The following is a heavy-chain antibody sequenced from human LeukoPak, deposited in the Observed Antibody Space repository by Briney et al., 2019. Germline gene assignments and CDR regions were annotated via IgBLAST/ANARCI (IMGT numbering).Heavy chain of an antibody. J-gene: IGHJ3*02. CDR1: GYSFTTYW. CDR2: IYPGDSDT. D-gene: IGHD2-15*01. CDR3: ARRGYCSGGDCFSNVFDI. Sequence: GESLKISCQSSGYSFTTYWIGWVRQMPGKGLEWMGIIYPGDSDTRYSPSFQGQVTISADKSISTAYLQWSGLKASDTAMYYCARRGYCSGGDCFSNVFDIWGQGTVVTVSS. V-gene: IGHV5-51*01.